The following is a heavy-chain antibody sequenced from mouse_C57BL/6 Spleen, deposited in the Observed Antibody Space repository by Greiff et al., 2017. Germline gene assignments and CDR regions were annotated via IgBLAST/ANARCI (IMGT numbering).Heavy chain of an antibody. CDR1: GYSFTGYY. V-gene: IGHV1-42*01. CDR3: ARRTSDDVPFAY. D-gene: IGHD2-12*01. CDR2: INPSTGGT. Sequence: EVKLVESGPELVKPGASVKISCKASGYSFTGYYMNWVKQSPEKSLEWIGEINPSTGGTTYNQKFKAKATFTVDKSSSTAYMQLKSLTSEDSAVYYCARRTSDDVPFAYWGQGTLVTVSA. J-gene: IGHJ3*01.